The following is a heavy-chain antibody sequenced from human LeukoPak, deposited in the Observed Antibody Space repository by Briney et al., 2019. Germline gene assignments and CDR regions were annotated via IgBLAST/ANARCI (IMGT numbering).Heavy chain of an antibody. V-gene: IGHV1-18*01. Sequence: ASVKVSCKASGYTFTSYDINWVRQATGQGLEWMGWISAYNGNTNYAQKLQGRVTMTTDTSTSTVYMELRSLRSDDTAVYYCAAALVYWFDYWGQGTLVTVSS. J-gene: IGHJ4*02. D-gene: IGHD1-26*01. CDR3: AAALVYWFDY. CDR1: GYTFTSYD. CDR2: ISAYNGNT.